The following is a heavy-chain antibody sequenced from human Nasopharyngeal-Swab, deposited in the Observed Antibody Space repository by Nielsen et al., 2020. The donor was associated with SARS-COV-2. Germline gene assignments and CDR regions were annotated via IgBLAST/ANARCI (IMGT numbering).Heavy chain of an antibody. D-gene: IGHD1-7*01. CDR3: ARDGEGPVRELWFDY. V-gene: IGHV1-3*01. Sequence: ASVKVSCKASGSCFTGFSIHWVRQAPEKSCEWMGWNTGATGYTKYSQNFQGRVSFSRDTSANTVSMELTSLTSEDTAVYYCARDGEGPVRELWFDYWGQGTLVTVSS. CDR2: NTGATGYT. J-gene: IGHJ5*01. CDR1: GSCFTGFS.